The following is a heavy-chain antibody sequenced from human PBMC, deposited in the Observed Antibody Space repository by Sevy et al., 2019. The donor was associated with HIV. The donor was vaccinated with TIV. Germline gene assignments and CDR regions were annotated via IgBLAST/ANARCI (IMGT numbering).Heavy chain of an antibody. V-gene: IGHV3-33*01. CDR3: ARDPRMYGDYLLAYFDS. D-gene: IGHD2-8*01. J-gene: IGHJ4*02. CDR1: GFTPSTYG. CDR2: IGDDGSNK. Sequence: GGSLRLSCAASGFTPSTYGMHWVRQAPGKGLEWVAVIGDDGSNKYYADSVKGRFTISRDNSKNTLFLQMDSLRAEDTAVYSCARDPRMYGDYLLAYFDSWGQGTLVTVSS.